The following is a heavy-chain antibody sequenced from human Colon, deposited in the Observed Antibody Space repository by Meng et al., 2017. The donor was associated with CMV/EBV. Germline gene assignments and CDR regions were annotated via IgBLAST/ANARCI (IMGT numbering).Heavy chain of an antibody. CDR1: GYTFTGYY. J-gene: IGHJ4*02. CDR3: AGNVEVLPTAKVLWDS. D-gene: IGHD2-2*01. Sequence: ASVKVSCKASGYTFTGYYMHWVRQAPGQGLEWMGWINPNSGGTNYAQKFQGRVTMTRDTSISTAYMEPSRLRSDDTAVYYCAGNVEVLPTAKVLWDSWGQGMLVTVSS. CDR2: INPNSGGT. V-gene: IGHV1-2*02.